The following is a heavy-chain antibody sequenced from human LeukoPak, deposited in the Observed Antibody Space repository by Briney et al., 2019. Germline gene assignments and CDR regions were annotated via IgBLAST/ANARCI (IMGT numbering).Heavy chain of an antibody. CDR1: GFTFSNYY. V-gene: IGHV3-23*01. CDR3: AKKLVVAATIDY. J-gene: IGHJ4*02. Sequence: GGSLRLSCEASGFTFSNYYMSWIRQAPGKGLEWVSHIKGNGATTYYADSVKGRFTISRDNSKNTLYLQMNSLRAEDTAVYYCAKKLVVAATIDYWGQGTLVTVSS. CDR2: IKGNGATT. D-gene: IGHD2-15*01.